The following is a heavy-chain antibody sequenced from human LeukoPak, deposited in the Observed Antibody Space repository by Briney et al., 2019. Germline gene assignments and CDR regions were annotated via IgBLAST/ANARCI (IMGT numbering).Heavy chain of an antibody. Sequence: GESLKISCKGSGYRFSTYWIAWVRQMPGKGLEWMGLIYPGDSGTRYSPSFQGQVTFSVDTSINTAYLQWNGLRTSDTAIYYCARFGLTSSLDYWGQGTLVTVSS. CDR2: IYPGDSGT. CDR1: GYRFSTYW. V-gene: IGHV5-51*01. J-gene: IGHJ4*02. D-gene: IGHD6-13*01. CDR3: ARFGLTSSLDY.